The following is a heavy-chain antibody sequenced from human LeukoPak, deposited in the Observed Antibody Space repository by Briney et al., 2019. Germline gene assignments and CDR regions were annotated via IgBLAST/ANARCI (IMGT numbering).Heavy chain of an antibody. V-gene: IGHV3-49*04. CDR2: IRRKDHGGTP. D-gene: IGHD3-9*01. J-gene: IGHJ4*02. Sequence: GGSLRLSCAVSGFGVSSNHVAWVRQAPGKGLEWVGFIRRKDHGGTPEHAASVKGRFTISRDDSKSIAYLQMNSLKTEDTAVYFCARDSNFELDYWGQGTQVTVSS. CDR3: ARDSNFELDY. CDR1: GFGVSSNH.